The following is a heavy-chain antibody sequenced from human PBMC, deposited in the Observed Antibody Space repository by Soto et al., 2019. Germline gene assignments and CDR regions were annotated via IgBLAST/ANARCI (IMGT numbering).Heavy chain of an antibody. J-gene: IGHJ4*01. CDR1: GGSISSGGYS. V-gene: IGHV4-30-2*01. CDR3: PDLPDF. D-gene: IGHD2-2*01. CDR2: MYHSGST. Sequence: SETLSLTCAVSGGSISSGGYSWSWIRQPPGKGLEWIGYMYHSGSTYYNPSLKSRVTISIDRSKNQFSLKLSSVTAADTAVYYYPDLPDFCGQGILVTVSS.